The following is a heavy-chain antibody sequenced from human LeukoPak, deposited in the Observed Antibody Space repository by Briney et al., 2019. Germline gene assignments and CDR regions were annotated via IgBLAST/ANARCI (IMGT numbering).Heavy chain of an antibody. CDR1: GFTFSNAW. CDR3: TGYYDTSGYHLDY. D-gene: IGHD3-22*01. CDR2: IKSKTDGGTT. V-gene: IGHV3-15*01. J-gene: IGHJ4*02. Sequence: GGSLRLSCAASGFTFSNAWMSWVRQAPGKGLRWVGRIKSKTDGGTTDYAAPVKGRFSISRDDSENTLYLQMNSLKTEDTGVYYCTGYYDTSGYHLDYWGQGTLVTVSS.